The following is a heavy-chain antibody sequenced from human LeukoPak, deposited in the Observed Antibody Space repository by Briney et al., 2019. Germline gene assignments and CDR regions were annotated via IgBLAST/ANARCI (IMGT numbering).Heavy chain of an antibody. J-gene: IGHJ4*02. V-gene: IGHV3-30*18. CDR2: ISYDGSNK. Sequence: GGSLRLSCAASGFTFSSYGMHWVRQAPGKGLEWVAVISYDGSNKYYADSVKGRFTISRDNSKNTLYLQMNSLRAEDTAVYYCAKGYYYGSGSPFFDYWGQGTLVTVSS. D-gene: IGHD3-10*01. CDR3: AKGYYYGSGSPFFDY. CDR1: GFTFSSYG.